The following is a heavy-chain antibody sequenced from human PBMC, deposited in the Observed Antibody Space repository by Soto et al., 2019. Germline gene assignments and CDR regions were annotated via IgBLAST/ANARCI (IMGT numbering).Heavy chain of an antibody. J-gene: IGHJ4*02. V-gene: IGHV1-18*01. CDR1: GYTFTNFG. Sequence: QVQLVQSGAEVKKPGASVTVSCKASGYTFTNFGISWVRQAPGQGLEWMGWISAYTGHTNYAQNLQGRVTMTPDTSAITAYMELRSLRSAVTAVYYFARGGTPIDYWGQGTLVTVAS. D-gene: IGHD3-16*01. CDR3: ARGGTPIDY. CDR2: ISAYTGHT.